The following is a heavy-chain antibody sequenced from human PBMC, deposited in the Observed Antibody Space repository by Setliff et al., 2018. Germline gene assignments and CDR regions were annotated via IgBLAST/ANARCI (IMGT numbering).Heavy chain of an antibody. J-gene: IGHJ4*02. CDR3: RFWSYVYKNDY. CDR2: INPSGTT. D-gene: IGHD3-16*01. Sequence: SETLSLTCTFYGGPFSDYYWGWVRQTPGKGLEWIAEINPSGTTNYIPSRKSRLTISVDTSKRQFSLKLNSVTAADTAVYYCRFWSYVYKNDYWAQGTLVTVSS. V-gene: IGHV4-34*01. CDR1: GGPFSDYY.